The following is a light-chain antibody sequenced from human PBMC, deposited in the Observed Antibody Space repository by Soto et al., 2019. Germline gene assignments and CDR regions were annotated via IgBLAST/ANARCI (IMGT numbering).Light chain of an antibody. J-gene: IGKJ4*01. CDR1: QDISNY. V-gene: IGKV1-33*01. Sequence: DLQMTQSPSSLSASVGDRVTITCQASQDISNYLNWYQQKPGKAPKLLIYDASNLETGVPSRFSGSESWTDFTFTISSLQPEDIATYYCQQYDNFPFPFGGGTKVDIK. CDR3: QQYDNFPFP. CDR2: DAS.